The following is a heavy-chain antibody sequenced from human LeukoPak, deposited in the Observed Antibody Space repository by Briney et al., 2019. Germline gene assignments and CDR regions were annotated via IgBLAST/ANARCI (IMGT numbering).Heavy chain of an antibody. CDR2: ISAYNGNT. CDR3: ARDGLEYYYDSSGYYFSDY. D-gene: IGHD3-22*01. CDR1: GYTFTSYG. V-gene: IGHV1-18*01. Sequence: ASVNVSCRSSGYTFTSYGISWVRQAPGQGLEWMGWISAYNGNTNYAQKLQGRVTMTTDTSTSTAYMELRSLRSDDTAVYYCARDGLEYYYDSSGYYFSDYWGQGTLVTVSS. J-gene: IGHJ4*02.